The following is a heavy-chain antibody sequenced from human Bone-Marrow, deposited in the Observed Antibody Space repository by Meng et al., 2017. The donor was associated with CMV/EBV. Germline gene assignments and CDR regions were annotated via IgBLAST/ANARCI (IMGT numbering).Heavy chain of an antibody. J-gene: IGHJ4*02. V-gene: IGHV4-34*01. CDR3: ARGGKSDIVVVPAAMKRATAFDY. CDR2: INHSGST. D-gene: IGHD2-2*01. CDR1: VGSFSGYY. Sequence: GSLRLSCAVYVGSFSGYYWTWIRQPPGKGLEWIGQINHSGSTNYNPSLKSRVTISVDTSKNQFSLKLSSVTAADTAVYYCARGGKSDIVVVPAAMKRATAFDYWGQGTLVTVSS.